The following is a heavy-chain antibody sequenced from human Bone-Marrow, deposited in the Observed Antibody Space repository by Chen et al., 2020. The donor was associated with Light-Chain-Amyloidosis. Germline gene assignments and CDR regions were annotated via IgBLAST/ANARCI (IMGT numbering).Heavy chain of an antibody. J-gene: IGHJ6*02. CDR2: MTNSGSKI. CDR3: ARGKAVAVLDYGMDV. V-gene: IGHV3-21*01. D-gene: IGHD6-19*01. Sequence: EVQLVESGGGLVKPGGSLRLSCRASGFTLNSYTMKWVRQAPGKGLEWVSSMTNSGSKIYYADSVKGRFTISRDNAENSVYLQMNSLRVEDTALYYCARGKAVAVLDYGMDVWGQGTTVTVSS. CDR1: GFTLNSYT.